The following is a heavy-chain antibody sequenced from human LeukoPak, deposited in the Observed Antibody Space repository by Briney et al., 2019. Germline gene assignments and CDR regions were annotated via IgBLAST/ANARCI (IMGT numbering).Heavy chain of an antibody. J-gene: IGHJ4*02. Sequence: GGSLRLSCAASGFTFDDYAMHWVRQAPGKGLEWVSGISWNSGSIGYADSVKGRFTISRDNAKNSLYLQMNSLRAEDTALYYCAKDIGPYYDSSGYGFDYWGQGTLVTVSS. V-gene: IGHV3-9*01. D-gene: IGHD3-22*01. CDR1: GFTFDDYA. CDR2: ISWNSGSI. CDR3: AKDIGPYYDSSGYGFDY.